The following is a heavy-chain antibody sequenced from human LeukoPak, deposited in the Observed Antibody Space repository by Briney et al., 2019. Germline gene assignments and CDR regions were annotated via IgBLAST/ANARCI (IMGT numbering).Heavy chain of an antibody. J-gene: IGHJ5*02. V-gene: IGHV4-34*01. CDR3: ARGRRDNWFDP. CDR1: GGSFSGHY. CDR2: INHSGST. Sequence: SETLSLTCAVYGGSFSGHYWSWSRQPPGKGLEWIGEINHSGSTNYNPSLKSRVTISVDTSKNQFSLKLSSVTAADTAVYYCARGRRDNWFDPWGQGTLVTVSS.